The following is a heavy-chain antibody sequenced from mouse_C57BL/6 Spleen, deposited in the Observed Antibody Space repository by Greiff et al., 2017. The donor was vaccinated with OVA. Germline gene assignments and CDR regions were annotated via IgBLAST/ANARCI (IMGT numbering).Heavy chain of an antibody. CDR2: IWWDDDK. V-gene: IGHV8-8*01. CDR1: GFSLSTFGMG. J-gene: IGHJ4*01. Sequence: QVTLKVSGPGILQPSQTLSLTCSFSGFSLSTFGMGVGWIRQPSGKGLEWLAHIWWDDDKYYNPALKSRLTISKDTSKNQVFLKIANVDTADTATYYCAEGGLRDGTVVADGRGYAMDYWGQGTSVTVSS. CDR3: AEGGLRDGTVVADGRGYAMDY. D-gene: IGHD1-1*01.